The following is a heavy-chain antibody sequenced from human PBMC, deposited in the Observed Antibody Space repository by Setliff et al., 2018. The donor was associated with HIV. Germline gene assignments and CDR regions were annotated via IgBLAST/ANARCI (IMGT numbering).Heavy chain of an antibody. Sequence: GGSLRLSCVASGFSFKDCAMHWVRLAPGKGLEWVSGIRWDIGTKQYADSVKGRFTISRDNAKNSVYLQMTSLRPEDTAFYCCVKDGTLIGRYYQFFDAWGKGIMVTVSS. D-gene: IGHD1-26*01. CDR2: IRWDIGTK. CDR3: VKDGTLIGRYYQFFDA. J-gene: IGHJ6*04. V-gene: IGHV3-9*01. CDR1: GFSFKDCA.